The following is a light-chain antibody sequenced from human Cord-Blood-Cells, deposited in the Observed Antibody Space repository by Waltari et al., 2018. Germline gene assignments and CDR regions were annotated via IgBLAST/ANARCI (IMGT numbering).Light chain of an antibody. V-gene: IGLV1-44*01. CDR1: SSNIGSNT. CDR3: AAWDDSLNGWV. CDR2: RNN. Sequence: QSVLTQPPSASGTPGQRVTISCSGSSSNIGSNTVNWYQQPPGTAPKRLIYRNNQRPSGVPDRFSGSKSGTAASLAISGLQAEDEADYYCAAWDDSLNGWVFGGGTKLTVL. J-gene: IGLJ3*02.